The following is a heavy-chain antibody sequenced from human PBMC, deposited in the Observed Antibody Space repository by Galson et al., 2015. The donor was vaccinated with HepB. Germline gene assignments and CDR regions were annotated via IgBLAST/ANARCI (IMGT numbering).Heavy chain of an antibody. CDR2: IYYSGST. V-gene: IGHV4-31*03. CDR1: GGSISSGGYY. Sequence: TLSLTCTVSGGSISSGGYYWSWIRQHPGKGLEWIGYIYYSGSTYYNPSLKSRVTISVDTSKNQFSLKLSSVTAADTAVYYCAREGHPNWRVDPWGQGTLVTVSS. D-gene: IGHD1-20*01. J-gene: IGHJ5*02. CDR3: AREGHPNWRVDP.